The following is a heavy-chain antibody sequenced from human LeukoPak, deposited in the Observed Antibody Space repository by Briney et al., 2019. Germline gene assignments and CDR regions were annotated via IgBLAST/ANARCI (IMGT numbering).Heavy chain of an antibody. J-gene: IGHJ4*02. CDR3: ARGPPIQYCDGSGYYYFDY. D-gene: IGHD3-22*01. Sequence: PSETLSLTCAVYGGSFSGYYWTWIRQPPGEGLEWIGEINHSGSTNYNPSLKSRVTISVDTSKNQFFLKLSSVTAADTAVYYCARGPPIQYCDGSGYYYFDYWGQGTLVTVSS. CDR2: INHSGST. CDR1: GGSFSGYY. V-gene: IGHV4-34*01.